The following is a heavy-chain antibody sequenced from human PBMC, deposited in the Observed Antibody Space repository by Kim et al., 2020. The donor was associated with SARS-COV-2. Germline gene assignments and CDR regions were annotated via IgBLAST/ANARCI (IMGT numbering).Heavy chain of an antibody. Sequence: SVKVSCKASGGTFSSYAISWVRQAPGQGLEWMGGIIPIFGTANYAQKFQGRVTITADESTSTAYMELSSLRSEDTAVYYCARGYDFWSGLSCSWFDPWGQGTLVTVSS. CDR2: IIPIFGTA. CDR3: ARGYDFWSGLSCSWFDP. CDR1: GGTFSSYA. J-gene: IGHJ5*02. V-gene: IGHV1-69*13. D-gene: IGHD3-3*01.